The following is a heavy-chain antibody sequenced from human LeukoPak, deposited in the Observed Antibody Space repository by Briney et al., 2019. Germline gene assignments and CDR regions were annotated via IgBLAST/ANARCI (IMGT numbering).Heavy chain of an antibody. J-gene: IGHJ4*02. CDR2: IRSSGEST. CDR1: GFTFNTYA. V-gene: IGHV3-23*01. D-gene: IGHD7-27*01. Sequence: GGSLRLSCAASGFTFNTYAMTWVRQAPGKGLEWVSGIRSSGESTYYADSVKGRFIISRDNSKNTLSLQMNSLKVEDTAVYYCVKEPWGFDYWGQGTLVTVSS. CDR3: VKEPWGFDY.